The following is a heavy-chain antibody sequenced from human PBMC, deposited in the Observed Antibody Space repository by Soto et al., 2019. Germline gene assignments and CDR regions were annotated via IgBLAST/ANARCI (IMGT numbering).Heavy chain of an antibody. D-gene: IGHD6-6*01. V-gene: IGHV1-18*01. Sequence: GASVKVSCKASGYTFTSYGISWVRQAPGQGLEWMGWISAYNGNTNYAQKLQGRVTMTTDTSTSTAYMELRSLRSDDTAVYYCARVVEEYSSSYTSANYYYYYMDVWGKGTTVTVSS. J-gene: IGHJ6*03. CDR3: ARVVEEYSSSYTSANYYYYYMDV. CDR2: ISAYNGNT. CDR1: GYTFTSYG.